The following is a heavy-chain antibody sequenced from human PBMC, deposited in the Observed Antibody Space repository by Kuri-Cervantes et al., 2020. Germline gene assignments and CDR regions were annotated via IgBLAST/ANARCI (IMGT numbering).Heavy chain of an antibody. CDR3: ARAPYNWNYAYGMDV. V-gene: IGHV3-30-3*01. D-gene: IGHD1-7*01. CDR1: GFTFSSYA. Sequence: GGSLRLSCAASGFTFSSYAMHWVRQAPGKGLEWVAVISYDGSNKYYADSVKGRFTISRDNSKNTLYLQMNTLRAEDTAVYYCARAPYNWNYAYGMDVWGQGTTVTVSS. J-gene: IGHJ6*02. CDR2: ISYDGSNK.